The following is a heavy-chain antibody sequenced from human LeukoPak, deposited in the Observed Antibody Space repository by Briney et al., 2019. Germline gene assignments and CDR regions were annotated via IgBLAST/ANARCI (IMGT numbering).Heavy chain of an antibody. D-gene: IGHD3-3*01. CDR3: ARNDFWSGMTYFDY. CDR1: GYSISSGYY. J-gene: IGHJ4*02. V-gene: IGHV4-38-2*02. CDR2: IYHSGST. Sequence: KPSETLSLTCTVSGYSISSGYYWGWIRQPPGKGLEWIGSIYHSGSTYYNPSLKSRVTISVDTSKNQFSLKLSSVTAADTAVYYCARNDFWSGMTYFDYWGQGTLVTVSS.